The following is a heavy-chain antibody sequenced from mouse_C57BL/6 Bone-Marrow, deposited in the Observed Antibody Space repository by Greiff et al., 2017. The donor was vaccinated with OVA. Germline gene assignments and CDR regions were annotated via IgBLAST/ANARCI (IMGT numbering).Heavy chain of an antibody. V-gene: IGHV10-3*01. D-gene: IGHD2-2*01. CDR1: GFTFNTYA. CDR2: IRSKSSNYAT. CDR3: VRDSDYGSLFAY. Sequence: EVQRVESGGGLVQPKGSLKLSCAASGFTFNTYAMHWVRQAPGKGLEWVARIRSKSSNYATYYADSVKDRLTISRDDSQSMLYLQMNNLKTEDTAMYYCVRDSDYGSLFAYWGQGTLVTVSA. J-gene: IGHJ3*01.